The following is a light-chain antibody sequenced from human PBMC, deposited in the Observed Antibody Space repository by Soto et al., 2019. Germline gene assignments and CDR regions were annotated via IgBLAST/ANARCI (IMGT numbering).Light chain of an antibody. Sequence: DIQMTQSPSSLSASVGDRVTITCQASRDIRNNLNWYQQKPGKPPKLLIYDASNLETGVPSRFSGSGSATDFTVTIGTLQPADLATYYCQQYDSLPLTFGGGTKVEIK. CDR2: DAS. CDR1: RDIRNN. V-gene: IGKV1-33*01. J-gene: IGKJ4*01. CDR3: QQYDSLPLT.